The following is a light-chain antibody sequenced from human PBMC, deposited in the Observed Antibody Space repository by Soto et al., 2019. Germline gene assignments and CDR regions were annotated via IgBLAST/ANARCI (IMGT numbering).Light chain of an antibody. J-gene: IGLJ3*02. Sequence: QSVLTQPPSVSGAPGQRGTISCTGSSSNIGAGYHVHWYQHLPGASPQLLIYGNTNRHSGVPDRFAGSKSGTSATLAITGLQAEDESDYYCQSYDNPGSGWVFGGGTELT. CDR2: GNT. CDR1: SSNIGAGYH. V-gene: IGLV1-40*01. CDR3: QSYDNPGSGWV.